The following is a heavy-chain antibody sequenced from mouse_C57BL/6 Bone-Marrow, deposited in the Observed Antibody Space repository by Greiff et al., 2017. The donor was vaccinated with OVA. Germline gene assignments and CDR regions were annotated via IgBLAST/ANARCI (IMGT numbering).Heavy chain of an antibody. V-gene: IGHV5-4*01. CDR1: GFTFSSYA. CDR3: ARDRLLLDY. J-gene: IGHJ2*01. Sequence: EVMLVESGGGLVKPGGSLKLSCAASGFTFSSYAMSWVRQTPEKRLEWVATISDGGSYTYYPDNVKGRFTISRDNAKNNLYLQMSHLKSEDTAMYYCARDRLLLDYWGQGTTLTVSS. D-gene: IGHD2-3*01. CDR2: ISDGGSYT.